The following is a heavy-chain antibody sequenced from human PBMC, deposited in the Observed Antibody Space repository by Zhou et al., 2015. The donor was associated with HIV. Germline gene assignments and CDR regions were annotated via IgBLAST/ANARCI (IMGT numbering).Heavy chain of an antibody. V-gene: IGHV1-58*01. CDR1: GFTFTSSA. CDR2: IVVGSGNT. D-gene: IGHD3-10*01. J-gene: IGHJ5*02. CDR3: AAERSHLWRFDP. Sequence: QMQLVQSGPEVKKPGTSVKVSCKASGFTFTSSAVQWVRQARGQRLEWIGWIVVGSGNTNYAQKFQERVTITRDMSTSTAYMELSSLRSEDTAVYYCAAERSHLWRFDPWGQGTLVTVLL.